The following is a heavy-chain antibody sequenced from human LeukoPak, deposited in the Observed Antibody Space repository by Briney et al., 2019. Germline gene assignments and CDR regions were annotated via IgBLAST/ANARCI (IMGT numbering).Heavy chain of an antibody. CDR1: GFTFSSYG. D-gene: IGHD5-12*01. J-gene: IGHJ4*02. CDR3: ARIPLRYSGYDYGNY. Sequence: QPGGSLRLSCAASGFTFSSYGMHWVRQAPGKGLEWVAFIRYDGSNKYYADSVKGRFTISRDNSKNTPYLQMNSLRAEDTAVYYCARIPLRYSGYDYGNYWGQGTLVTVSS. CDR2: IRYDGSNK. V-gene: IGHV3-30*02.